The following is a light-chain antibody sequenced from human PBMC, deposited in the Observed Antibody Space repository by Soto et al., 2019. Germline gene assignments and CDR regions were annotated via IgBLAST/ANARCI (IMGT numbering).Light chain of an antibody. CDR3: TVWDDSLYV. CDR1: SSNIGRNT. CDR2: SNS. V-gene: IGLV1-44*01. Sequence: QSVLTQPPSASGTPGQRVTISCFGSSSNIGRNTVNWYQQLPGTAPKLLIYSNSQRPSGVPVRFSGSKSGTSASLAISGLQSEDEADYYCTVWDDSLYVFGTGTKVTVL. J-gene: IGLJ1*01.